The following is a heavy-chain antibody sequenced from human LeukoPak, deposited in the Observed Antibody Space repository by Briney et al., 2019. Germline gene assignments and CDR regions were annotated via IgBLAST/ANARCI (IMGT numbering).Heavy chain of an antibody. CDR3: ARGYCSGDCFTLFDY. CDR2: INPNSGGT. Sequence: ASVKVSCKASGYSLTDYYMHWVRQAPGQGLEWMGWINPNSGGTNYAQKFQGRVTMTRDTSISTAYMELSSLRSDDTAVYYCARGYCSGDCFTLFDYWGQGTLVTVSS. J-gene: IGHJ4*02. V-gene: IGHV1-2*02. CDR1: GYSLTDYY. D-gene: IGHD2-21*02.